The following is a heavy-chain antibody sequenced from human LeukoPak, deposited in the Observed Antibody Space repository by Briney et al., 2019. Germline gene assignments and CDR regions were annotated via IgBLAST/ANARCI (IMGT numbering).Heavy chain of an antibody. CDR3: AKDLEGNGDYFDY. D-gene: IGHD3-10*01. CDR2: IGGSGGST. J-gene: IGHJ4*02. CDR1: GFTFSSYA. V-gene: IGHV3-23*01. Sequence: QSGGSLRLSCAASGFTFSSYAMSWVRQAPGKGLEWVSAIGGSGGSTYYADSVKGRFTISRDNSKNTLYLQMNSLRAEDTAVYYCAKDLEGNGDYFDYWGQGTLVTVSS.